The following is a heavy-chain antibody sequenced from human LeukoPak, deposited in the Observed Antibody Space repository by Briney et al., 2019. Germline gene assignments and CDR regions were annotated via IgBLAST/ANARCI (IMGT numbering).Heavy chain of an antibody. CDR3: AKLMSVLGYCSGGSCYDYYYGMDV. CDR1: GFTVSSNY. J-gene: IGHJ6*02. CDR2: ISGSGGST. V-gene: IGHV3-23*01. D-gene: IGHD2-15*01. Sequence: HPGGSLRLSCAASGFTVSSNYMSWVRQAPGKGLEWVSAISGSGGSTYYADSVKGRFTISRDNSKNTLYLQMNSLRAEDTAVYHCAKLMSVLGYCSGGSCYDYYYGMDVWGQGTTVTVSS.